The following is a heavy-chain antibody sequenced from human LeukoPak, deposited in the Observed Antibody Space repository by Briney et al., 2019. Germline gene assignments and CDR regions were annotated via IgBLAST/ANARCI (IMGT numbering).Heavy chain of an antibody. CDR2: ISYDGSNK. D-gene: IGHD1-1*01. CDR3: AKDLDASFDY. V-gene: IGHV3-30*18. J-gene: IGHJ4*02. CDR1: GFTFSSYG. Sequence: GGSLRLSCAASGFTFSSYGMHWVRQAPGKGLEWVAVISYDGSNKYYADSVKGRFTISRDNSKNTLYLQMNSLKAEDTAVYYCAKDLDASFDYWGQGTLVTVSS.